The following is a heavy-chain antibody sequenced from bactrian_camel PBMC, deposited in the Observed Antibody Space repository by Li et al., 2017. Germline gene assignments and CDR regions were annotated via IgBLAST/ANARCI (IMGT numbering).Heavy chain of an antibody. V-gene: IGHV3S53*01. J-gene: IGHJ4*01. CDR3: AADQWGGGYCATAYLNRRQYDY. Sequence: HVQLVESGGGSVQTGGSLILSCATSDQSSKTTCISWFRQIPGKERERVAAIASDGTATYADSVKGRFTISKDSASLHLQMNDLKPEDTAMYYCAADQWGGGYCATAYLNRRQYDYWGQGTQVTVS. CDR2: IASDGTA. D-gene: IGHD2*01. CDR1: DQSSKTTC.